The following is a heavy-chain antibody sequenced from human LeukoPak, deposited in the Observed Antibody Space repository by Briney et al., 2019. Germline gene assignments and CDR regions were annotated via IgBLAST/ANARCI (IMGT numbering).Heavy chain of an antibody. Sequence: SVTVSFTASGGTFSSYAISWVRQAPGQGLEWMGGIIPIFGTANYAQKFQGRVTITADESTSTAYMELSSLRSEDTAVYYCARGETIFGVVTYWGQGTLVTVSS. CDR1: GGTFSSYA. CDR2: IIPIFGTA. V-gene: IGHV1-69*13. CDR3: ARGETIFGVVTY. D-gene: IGHD3-3*01. J-gene: IGHJ4*02.